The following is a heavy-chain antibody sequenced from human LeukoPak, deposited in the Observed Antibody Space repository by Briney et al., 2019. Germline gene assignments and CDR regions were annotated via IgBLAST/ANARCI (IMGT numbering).Heavy chain of an antibody. V-gene: IGHV4-4*02. J-gene: IGHJ4*02. CDR3: ARDVGTALVTGDY. D-gene: IGHD5-18*01. CDR1: GGSISSNNW. CDR2: IYHSGSA. Sequence: SETLSLTCGVSGGSISSNNWWSWVRQPPGQGLEWIGEIYHSGSANHNPSLKSRVTISVDKSKNQLSLKLISVTAADTAVYYCARDVGTALVTGDYWGQGTLVTVSS.